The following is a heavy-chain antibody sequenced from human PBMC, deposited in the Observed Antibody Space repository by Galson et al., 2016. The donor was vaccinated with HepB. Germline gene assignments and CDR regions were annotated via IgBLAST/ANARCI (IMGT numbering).Heavy chain of an antibody. Sequence: QSGAEVKKPGESLKISCKVSGYYFTAYWIGWVRQMPGKGLEWMGMILPGNSDTRYSPSFQGQLTLSVDKSTTTAYLQWSSLKASDTAIYYCARQGPVTTSSQPSDYWGQGTLVTVSS. J-gene: IGHJ4*02. CDR3: ARQGPVTTSSQPSDY. D-gene: IGHD4-17*01. CDR2: ILPGNSDT. CDR1: GYYFTAYW. V-gene: IGHV5-51*01.